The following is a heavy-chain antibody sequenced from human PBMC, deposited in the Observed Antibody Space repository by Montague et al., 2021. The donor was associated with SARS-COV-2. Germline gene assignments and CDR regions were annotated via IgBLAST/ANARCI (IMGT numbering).Heavy chain of an antibody. Sequence: SETLSLTCTVSGGSITNNIDYWAWIRQPPGKGLEWIGSIYYTGNTYYNPSLKSRVTISVVTSKNHFTLELSSVIAAETAVYYCVRLKRYFDSSGSPSAFDFWGQGTKVTVSS. CDR2: IYYTGNT. D-gene: IGHD3-22*01. J-gene: IGHJ3*01. CDR1: GGSITNNIDY. CDR3: VRLKRYFDSSGSPSAFDF. V-gene: IGHV4-39*02.